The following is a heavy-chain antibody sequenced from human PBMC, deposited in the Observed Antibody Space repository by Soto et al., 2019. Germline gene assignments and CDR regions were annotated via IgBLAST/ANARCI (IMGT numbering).Heavy chain of an antibody. Sequence: GESLKISCKGSGYSFGNNWITWVRQMPGEGLELMGMIYLSDSDKSYSPSFQGHVSFSADTSINSAYLQWSSLRASDTAMYYCARHGGDHYDSSGYHYALDYWGQGTPVTVSS. D-gene: IGHD3-22*01. CDR2: IYLSDSDK. CDR1: GYSFGNNW. CDR3: ARHGGDHYDSSGYHYALDY. V-gene: IGHV5-51*01. J-gene: IGHJ4*02.